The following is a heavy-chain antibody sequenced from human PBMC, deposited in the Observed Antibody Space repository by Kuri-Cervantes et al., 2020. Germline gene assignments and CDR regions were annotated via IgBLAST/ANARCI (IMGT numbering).Heavy chain of an antibody. J-gene: IGHJ4*02. V-gene: IGHV3-20*04. CDR3: ARGRDGNCFDY. D-gene: IGHD5-24*01. CDR2: INWNGGST. Sequence: GESLKISCVASGFTFDDYGMSWVRQAPGKGLEWVSGINWNGGSTGYADSVKGRFTISRDNAKNSLYLQMNSLRAEDTALYYCARGRDGNCFDYWGQGTLVTVSS. CDR1: GFTFDDYG.